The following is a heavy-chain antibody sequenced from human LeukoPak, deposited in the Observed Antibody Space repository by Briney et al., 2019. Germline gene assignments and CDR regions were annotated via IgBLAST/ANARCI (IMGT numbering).Heavy chain of an antibody. J-gene: IGHJ4*02. CDR1: GGTFSSYA. Sequence: SVKVSCKASGGTFSSYAISWVRQAPGQGLEWMGGIIPIFGTANYAQKFQGRVTITADESTSTAYMELSSLRSGDTAVYYCARDAREGYSYGGTFDYWGQGTLVTVSS. V-gene: IGHV1-69*13. CDR3: ARDAREGYSYGGTFDY. D-gene: IGHD5-18*01. CDR2: IIPIFGTA.